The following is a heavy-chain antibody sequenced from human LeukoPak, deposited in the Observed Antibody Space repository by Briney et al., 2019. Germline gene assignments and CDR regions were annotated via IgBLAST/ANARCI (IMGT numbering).Heavy chain of an antibody. J-gene: IGHJ6*03. V-gene: IGHV1-2*02. CDR3: ARGGYCSSTSCHYYYYYYMDV. Sequence: ASVKVSCKASGYTFTGYYMHWVRQAPGQGLEWMGWINPNSGGTNYAQKFQGRVIMTRDTSISTAYMELSRLRSEDTAVYYCARGGYCSSTSCHYYYYYYMDVWGKGTTVTVSS. CDR1: GYTFTGYY. CDR2: INPNSGGT. D-gene: IGHD2-2*01.